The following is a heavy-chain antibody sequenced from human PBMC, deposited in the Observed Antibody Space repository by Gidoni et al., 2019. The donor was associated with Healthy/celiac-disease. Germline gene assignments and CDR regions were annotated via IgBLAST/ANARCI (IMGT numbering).Heavy chain of an antibody. CDR1: GFSLSTSGMC. V-gene: IGHV2-70*01. CDR2: IDWDDDK. D-gene: IGHD3-10*01. J-gene: IGHJ5*02. Sequence: QVTLRESGPALVTPTQTLTLTCTFSGFSLSTSGMCVSWIRQPPGKALEWLALIDWDDDKYYSTSLKTRLTISKDTSKNQVVLTMTNMDPVDTATYYCARSTMVRGVGWFDPWGQGTLVTVSS. CDR3: ARSTMVRGVGWFDP.